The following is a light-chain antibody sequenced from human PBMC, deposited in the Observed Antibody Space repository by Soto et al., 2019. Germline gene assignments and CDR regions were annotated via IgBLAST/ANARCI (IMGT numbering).Light chain of an antibody. CDR2: AAS. CDR1: QNLRSGY. V-gene: IGKV3-20*01. Sequence: EIVLTQSPGTLSLSPGQRATLSCRASQNLRSGYLAWYQQKPGQAPRLLIYAASSRATGIPDRFSGSGSGTDFTLTISRLEPEDFAVYYCQQMGTFGQGTKVEVK. CDR3: QQMGT. J-gene: IGKJ1*01.